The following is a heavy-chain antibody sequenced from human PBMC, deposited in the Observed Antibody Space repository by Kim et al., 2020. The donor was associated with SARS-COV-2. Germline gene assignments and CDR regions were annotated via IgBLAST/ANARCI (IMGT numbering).Heavy chain of an antibody. D-gene: IGHD6-19*01. Sequence: SQTLSLTCAISGDSVSSNSAAWNWIRQSPSRGLEWLGRTYYRSKWYNDYAPSVESRITINPDTSKNQFSLQLNSVTPEDTAVYYCSRLRAEADLYGLDVWGQGTTVTVSS. J-gene: IGHJ6*02. CDR1: GDSVSSNSAA. V-gene: IGHV6-1*01. CDR3: SRLRAEADLYGLDV. CDR2: TYYRSKWYN.